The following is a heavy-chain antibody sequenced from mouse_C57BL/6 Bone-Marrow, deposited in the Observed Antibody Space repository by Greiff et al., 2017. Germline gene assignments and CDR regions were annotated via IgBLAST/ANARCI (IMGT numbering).Heavy chain of an antibody. D-gene: IGHD1-1*01. CDR1: GYTFTSYW. CDR2: IDPSDSYT. J-gene: IGHJ4*01. Sequence: VQLQQPGAELVKPGASVKLSCKASGYTFTSYWLQWLKQRPFQGLEWIGEIDPSDSYTNYNQKFHAKATMTVAPPSSTAYMPLSSLTSEYSAVYYCARERNFLCSLRTVVDYYAMDYWGQGTSVTVSS. V-gene: IGHV1-50*01. CDR3: ARERNFLCSLRTVVDYYAMDY.